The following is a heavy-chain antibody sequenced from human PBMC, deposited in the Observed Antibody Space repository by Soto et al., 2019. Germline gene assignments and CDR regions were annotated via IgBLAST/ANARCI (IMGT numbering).Heavy chain of an antibody. J-gene: IGHJ6*02. V-gene: IGHV1-69*01. CDR2: IIPILNSP. D-gene: IGHD2-2*01. CDR1: GGTFGSYA. Sequence: QVQLVQSGAEVKKPGSSVKVSCKASGGTFGSYAITWVRRAPGQGLEWLGGIIPILNSPAYAQKFQARVVITADEFTNTAYMELNSLRFDDTAVYYCAREAPYCTSATCPKFYDMDVWGQGTTVTVAS. CDR3: AREAPYCTSATCPKFYDMDV.